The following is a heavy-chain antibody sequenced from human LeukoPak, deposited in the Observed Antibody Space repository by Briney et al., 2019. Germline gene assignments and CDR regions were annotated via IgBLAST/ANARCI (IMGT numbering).Heavy chain of an antibody. D-gene: IGHD4-17*01. CDR3: ARAKGDGDDDAFDI. J-gene: IGHJ3*02. Sequence: SQTLSLTCTVSGGSISSGGYYWSWIRQPPGKGLEWIGYIYYSGSTNYNPSLKSRVTISVDTSKNQFSLKLSSVTAADTAVYYCARAKGDGDDDAFDIWGQGTMVTVSS. CDR2: IYYSGST. V-gene: IGHV4-61*08. CDR1: GGSISSGGYY.